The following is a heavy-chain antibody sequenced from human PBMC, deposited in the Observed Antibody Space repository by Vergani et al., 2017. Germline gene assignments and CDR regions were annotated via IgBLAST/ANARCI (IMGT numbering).Heavy chain of an antibody. Sequence: EVQVVETGGGLVQPGGSLRLSCAASGFTVSSNYMSWVRQAPGKGLEWVSVIYSGGSTYYAGSVKGRFTISRDSSKNTLYLQMNSLSAGDTAVYYCAKANPRNSGYDYLYYYHAMDVWGQGTTVTVSS. J-gene: IGHJ6*02. CDR1: GFTVSSNY. CDR3: AKANPRNSGYDYLYYYHAMDV. CDR2: IYSGGST. D-gene: IGHD5-12*01. V-gene: IGHV3-53*02.